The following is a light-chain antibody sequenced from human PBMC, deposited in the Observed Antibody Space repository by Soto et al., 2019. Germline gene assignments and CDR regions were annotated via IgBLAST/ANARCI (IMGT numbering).Light chain of an antibody. Sequence: QSVLTQPPSASGTPGQRVTISCSGSSSNIGRNTVNWYQQFPGTAPKLFIYRDDQRPSGVPDRFSGSKSGTSASLAISGLQSEDEAHYYRAAWDDSLNGYVFGTGTKVTVL. V-gene: IGLV1-44*01. J-gene: IGLJ1*01. CDR2: RDD. CDR1: SSNIGRNT. CDR3: AAWDDSLNGYV.